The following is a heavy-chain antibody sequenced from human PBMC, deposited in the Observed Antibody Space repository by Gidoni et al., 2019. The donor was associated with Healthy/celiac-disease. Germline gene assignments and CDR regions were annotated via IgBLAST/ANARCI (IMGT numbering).Heavy chain of an antibody. V-gene: IGHV4-34*01. CDR2: INHSGST. D-gene: IGHD3-3*01. Sequence: QVQLQQWGAGLLKPSETLSLTCAVYGGSFSGYYWSWIRQPPGKGLEWIGEINHSGSTNYNPSLKSRVTISVDTSKNQFSLKLSSVTAADTAVYYCAREYYDFWSGTNRGMDVWGQGTTVTVSS. CDR3: AREYYDFWSGTNRGMDV. J-gene: IGHJ6*02. CDR1: GGSFSGYY.